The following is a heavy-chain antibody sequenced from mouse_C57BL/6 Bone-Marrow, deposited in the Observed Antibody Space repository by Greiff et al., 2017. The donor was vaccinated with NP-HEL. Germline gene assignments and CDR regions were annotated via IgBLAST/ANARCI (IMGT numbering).Heavy chain of an antibody. CDR2: IYPGDGDT. CDR3: AIYYYGSSYADY. Sequence: VQLQQSGAELVKPGASVKISCKASGYAFSSYWMNWVKQRPGKGLEWIGQIYPGDGDTDYNGKFKGKATLTADKSSSTAYMQLSSLTSEDSAVYFCAIYYYGSSYADYWGQGTTLTVSS. V-gene: IGHV1-80*01. D-gene: IGHD1-1*01. CDR1: GYAFSSYW. J-gene: IGHJ2*01.